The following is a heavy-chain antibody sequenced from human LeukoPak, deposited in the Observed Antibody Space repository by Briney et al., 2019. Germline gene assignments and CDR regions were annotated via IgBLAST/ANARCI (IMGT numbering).Heavy chain of an antibody. CDR2: INHSGST. V-gene: IGHV4-34*01. Sequence: PSETLSLTCAVYGGSFSGYYWSWIHQPPGKGLEWIGEINHSGSTNYNPSLKSRVTISVDTSKNQFSLKLSSVTAADTAVYYCARYCSSTSCSGDYYYGMDVWGQGTTVTVSS. D-gene: IGHD2-2*01. CDR3: ARYCSSTSCSGDYYYGMDV. J-gene: IGHJ6*02. CDR1: GGSFSGYY.